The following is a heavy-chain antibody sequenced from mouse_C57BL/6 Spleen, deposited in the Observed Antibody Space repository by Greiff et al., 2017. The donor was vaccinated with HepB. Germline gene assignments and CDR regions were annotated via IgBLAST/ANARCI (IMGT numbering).Heavy chain of an antibody. V-gene: IGHV1-64*01. CDR1: GYTFTSYW. Sequence: QVQLQQPGAELVKPGASVKLSCKASGYTFTSYWMHWVKQRPGQGLEWIGMIHPNSGSTNYNEKFKSKATLTVDKSSSTDYMQLSSLTSEDSAVYYCARSDDGFLYFDYWGQGTTLTVSS. D-gene: IGHD2-3*01. CDR2: IHPNSGST. CDR3: ARSDDGFLYFDY. J-gene: IGHJ2*01.